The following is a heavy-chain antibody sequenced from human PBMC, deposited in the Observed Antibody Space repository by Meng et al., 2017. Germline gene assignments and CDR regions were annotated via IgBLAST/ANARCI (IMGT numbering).Heavy chain of an antibody. CDR3: HKYNSGWA. CDR2: IWSKTDGATA. J-gene: IGHJ5*02. Sequence: GESLKISCAVSGFTFTNGWVHCVRQAPGKGLEWVGRIWSKTDGATADYAAPAQGRFTISTDDSENTLYLQMSRMKIESTAVYYYHKYNSGWAWGQGTMVTVSS. CDR1: GFTFTNGW. V-gene: IGHV3-15*01. D-gene: IGHD6-19*01.